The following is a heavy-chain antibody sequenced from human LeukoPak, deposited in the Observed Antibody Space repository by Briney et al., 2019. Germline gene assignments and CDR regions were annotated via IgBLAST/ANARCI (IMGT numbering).Heavy chain of an antibody. V-gene: IGHV3-53*01. CDR1: GFTVSSNY. Sequence: GGSLRLSCAASGFTVSSNYMSWVRQAPGKGPECVSIIYSGGSTYYADSVEGRFTISRDNSKNTLYLQMNSLRAEDTAVYYCHYPFDYWGQGTLVTVSS. CDR3: HYPFDY. CDR2: IYSGGST. J-gene: IGHJ4*02. D-gene: IGHD1-26*01.